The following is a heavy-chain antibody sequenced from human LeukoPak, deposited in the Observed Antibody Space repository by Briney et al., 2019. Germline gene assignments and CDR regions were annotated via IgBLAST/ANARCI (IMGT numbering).Heavy chain of an antibody. Sequence: GGSLRLSCAASGFTFSSYGMHWVRQAPGKGLEWVAVISYDGSNKYYADSVKGRFTISRDNSKNTLYLQMNSLRAEDTAVYYCAKDGAPYYDFWSGSAYYYYGMDVWGQGTTVTVSS. CDR2: ISYDGSNK. CDR3: AKDGAPYYDFWSGSAYYYYGMDV. J-gene: IGHJ6*02. D-gene: IGHD3-3*01. V-gene: IGHV3-30*18. CDR1: GFTFSSYG.